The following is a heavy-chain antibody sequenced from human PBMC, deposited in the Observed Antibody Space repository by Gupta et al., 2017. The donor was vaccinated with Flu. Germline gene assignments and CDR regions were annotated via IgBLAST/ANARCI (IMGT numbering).Heavy chain of an antibody. D-gene: IGHD1-26*01. Sequence: EVQLVQSGAEVQKPGESLRISCKVSGSSFTSYCSSWVRKLPGKGLEWMGRIDPSDSYTNNRPSFQGHVTISADKSISTAYLQWSSLKASDTAMYYCARHGDVGELLLHYDFDYWGQGTLVTVSS. CDR2: IDPSDSYT. V-gene: IGHV5-10-1*01. J-gene: IGHJ4*02. CDR3: ARHGDVGELLLHYDFDY. CDR1: GSSFTSYC.